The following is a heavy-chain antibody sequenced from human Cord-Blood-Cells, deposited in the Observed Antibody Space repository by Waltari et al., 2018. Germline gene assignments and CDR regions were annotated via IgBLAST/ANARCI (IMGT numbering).Heavy chain of an antibody. CDR1: AFTFSSYS. J-gene: IGHJ4*02. CDR3: ARDLRSGDGEDY. V-gene: IGHV3-21*01. CDR2: ISSSSSYI. Sequence: EVQLVESGGGLVKPGGSLRLSCAASAFTFSSYSMNWVRQAPGKGLEWVSSISSSSSYIYYADSVKGRFTISRDNAKNSLYLQMNSLRAEDTAVYYCARDLRSGDGEDYWGQGTLVTVSS. D-gene: IGHD3-10*01.